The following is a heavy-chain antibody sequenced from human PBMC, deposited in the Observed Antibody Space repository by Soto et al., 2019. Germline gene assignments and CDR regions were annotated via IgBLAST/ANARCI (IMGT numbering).Heavy chain of an antibody. CDR1: GFTFSNHW. CDR3: GRGIQIYSGVDV. D-gene: IGHD5-18*01. CDR2: VNFDGTTT. V-gene: IGHV3-74*01. J-gene: IGHJ6*02. Sequence: DVQLVESGGGLVQPGGSLRLSCAASGFTFSNHWMHWVRQVPGKGLVWVSRVNFDGTTTNYADSVKGRFTVSRDNAKNAVYLQMNSLRADDTGVYYCGRGIQIYSGVDVWGQGTTVTVSS.